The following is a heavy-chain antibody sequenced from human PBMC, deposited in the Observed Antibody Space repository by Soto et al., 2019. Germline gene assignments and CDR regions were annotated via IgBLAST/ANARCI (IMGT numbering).Heavy chain of an antibody. J-gene: IGHJ6*02. Sequence: QVRLVQSGADLKKPGSSVKVSCQASGGTFSSYAISWVRQAPGQGLEWMGGIIPIFGTANYAQKFEGRVTITADESTSTAYMELSSLRSEDTAVYYCASPPVAATYYYGMDVWGQGTTVTVSS. CDR1: GGTFSSYA. V-gene: IGHV1-69*01. CDR2: IIPIFGTA. D-gene: IGHD1-26*01. CDR3: ASPPVAATYYYGMDV.